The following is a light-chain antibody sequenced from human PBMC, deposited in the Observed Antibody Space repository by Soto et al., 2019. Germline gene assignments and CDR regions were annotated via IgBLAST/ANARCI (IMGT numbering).Light chain of an antibody. CDR3: GQFVSSPPRT. V-gene: IGKV3-20*01. Sequence: EIVLTQSPGTLSLSLGEKATLSFRASQSVGDTFLSWYQQKPGLAPRLLIYGVSNRATGIPDRSSGSGSGTDFILTISRLEPEDFALYYCGQFVSSPPRTFGQGTKVDIK. CDR1: QSVGDTF. J-gene: IGKJ1*01. CDR2: GVS.